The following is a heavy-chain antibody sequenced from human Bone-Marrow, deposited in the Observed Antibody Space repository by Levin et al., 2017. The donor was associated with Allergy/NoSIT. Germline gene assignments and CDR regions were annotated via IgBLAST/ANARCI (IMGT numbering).Heavy chain of an antibody. Sequence: GGSLRLSCAASGFTFNGYSMNWVRQAPGKGLEWVSYISTSSNTIYYADSVKGRFTISRDNAKNSLYLQMNSLRAEDTAVYYCVRDRNYYDSSGYDGYFDYWGQGTLVTV. CDR1: GFTFNGYS. D-gene: IGHD3-22*01. V-gene: IGHV3-48*04. CDR3: VRDRNYYDSSGYDGYFDY. CDR2: ISTSSNTI. J-gene: IGHJ4*02.